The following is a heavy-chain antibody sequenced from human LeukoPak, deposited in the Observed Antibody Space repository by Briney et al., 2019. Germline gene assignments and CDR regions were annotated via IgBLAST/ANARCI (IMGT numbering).Heavy chain of an antibody. D-gene: IGHD3-3*01. CDR2: ISGSGGST. CDR1: GFTFSSYA. V-gene: IGHV3-23*01. J-gene: IGHJ4*02. Sequence: GGSLRLSCAASGFTFSSYAMSWVRQAPGKGLEWVSAISGSGGSTYYADSVKGRFTISRDNSKNTLYLQMNSLRAEDTAVYYCAKVNVLRFLEWLYPSDYWGQGILVTVSS. CDR3: AKVNVLRFLEWLYPSDY.